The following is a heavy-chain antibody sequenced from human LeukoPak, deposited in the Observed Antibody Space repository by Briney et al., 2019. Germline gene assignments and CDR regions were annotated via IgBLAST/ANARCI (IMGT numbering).Heavy chain of an antibody. CDR3: ARDCSITSCYGLNAFDI. J-gene: IGHJ3*02. Sequence: SETLSLTCTVSGGSISSYYGSWIRQPPGKGLEWIGYIYYSGSTNYNPSLKSRVTISVDTSKNQFSLKLSSVTAADTAVYYCARDCSITSCYGLNAFDIWGQGTMVTVSS. V-gene: IGHV4-59*01. CDR2: IYYSGST. CDR1: GGSISSYY. D-gene: IGHD2-2*01.